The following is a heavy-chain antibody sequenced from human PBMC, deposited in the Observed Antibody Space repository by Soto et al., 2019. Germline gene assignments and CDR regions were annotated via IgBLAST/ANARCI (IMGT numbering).Heavy chain of an antibody. J-gene: IGHJ4*02. CDR2: ISSTTNSI. CDR3: ARDVYGDYALDS. Sequence: EVQLVESGGGLVQPGESLRLSCVASGLILSRHSMNWVRQAPGKGLEWVSYISSTTNSIHYADSVKGRFTVSRDNAENSVYLQMNSLRVEDTAVYYCARDVYGDYALDSWGQGTLVTVTS. D-gene: IGHD4-17*01. CDR1: GLILSRHS. V-gene: IGHV3-48*01.